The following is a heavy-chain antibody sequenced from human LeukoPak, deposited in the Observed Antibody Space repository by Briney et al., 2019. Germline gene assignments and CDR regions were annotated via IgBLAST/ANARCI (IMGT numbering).Heavy chain of an antibody. D-gene: IGHD4-17*01. Sequence: SETLSLTCTVSGGSISSYYWSWIRQPPGKGLEWIGYIYYSGSTNYNPSLKSRVTISVDTSKNQFSLKLSSVTAADTAVYYCARHKVTYGDYGIHGMDVWGQGTTVTVSS. V-gene: IGHV4-59*08. CDR1: GGSISSYY. J-gene: IGHJ6*02. CDR2: IYYSGST. CDR3: ARHKVTYGDYGIHGMDV.